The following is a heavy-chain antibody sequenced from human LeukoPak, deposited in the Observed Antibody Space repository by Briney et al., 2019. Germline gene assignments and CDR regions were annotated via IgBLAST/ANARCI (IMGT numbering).Heavy chain of an antibody. D-gene: IGHD1-26*01. J-gene: IGHJ4*02. V-gene: IGHV3-23*01. CDR2: ISGSGGST. CDR3: AREGSGSYSRPFDY. Sequence: GGSLRLSCAASGFTFSSYAMSWVRQAPGKGLEWVSAISGSGGSTYYADSVKGRFIISRDNSKNTPYLQMNSLRGDDTAVYYCAREGSGSYSRPFDYWGQGTLVTVSS. CDR1: GFTFSSYA.